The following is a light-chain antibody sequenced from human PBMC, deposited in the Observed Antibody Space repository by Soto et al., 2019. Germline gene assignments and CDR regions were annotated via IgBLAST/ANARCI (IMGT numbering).Light chain of an antibody. CDR1: QSISSY. J-gene: IGKJ2*02. CDR3: QQSYSTPPCT. Sequence: EIQMTQSPSSLSVSVGDRVTITCRASQSISSYLNWYQQKPGKAPKLLIYAASSLQSGVPSRFSGSGSGTDFTLTISSLQPEDFATYYCQQSYSTPPCTFGQGTKLEIK. V-gene: IGKV1-39*01. CDR2: AAS.